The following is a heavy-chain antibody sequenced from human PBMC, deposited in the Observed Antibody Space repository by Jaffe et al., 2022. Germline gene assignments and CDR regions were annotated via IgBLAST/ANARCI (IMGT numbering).Heavy chain of an antibody. CDR3: VCHTAMVTAEREEIDY. CDR1: GGTFSSYA. CDR2: IIPIFGTA. Sequence: QVQLVQSGAEVKKPGSSVKVSCKASGGTFSSYAISWVRQAPGQGLEWMGGIIPIFGTANYAQKFQGRVTITTDESTSTAYMELSSLRSEDTAVYYCVCHTAMVTAEREEIDYWGQGTLVTVSS. V-gene: IGHV1-69*05. D-gene: IGHD5-18*01. J-gene: IGHJ4*02.